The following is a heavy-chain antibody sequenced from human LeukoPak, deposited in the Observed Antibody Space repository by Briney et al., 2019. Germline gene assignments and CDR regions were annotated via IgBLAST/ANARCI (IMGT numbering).Heavy chain of an antibody. CDR3: ASGGYCSSTSCSPDY. Sequence: GGSLRLSCAASGFTVSSNYMSWVRQAPGKGLEWVSVIYSGGSTYYADSVKGRFTISRDNSKNTLYLQMNSLRAEDTAVYYCASGGYCSSTSCSPDYWGQGTLVTVSS. J-gene: IGHJ4*02. D-gene: IGHD2-2*01. CDR1: GFTVSSNY. CDR2: IYSGGST. V-gene: IGHV3-66*01.